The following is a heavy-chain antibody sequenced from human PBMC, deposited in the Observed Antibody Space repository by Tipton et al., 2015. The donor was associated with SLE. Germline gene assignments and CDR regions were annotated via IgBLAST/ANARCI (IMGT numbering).Heavy chain of an antibody. Sequence: QLVQSGAEVKKPGASVKVSCKTSGYTFTNYGISWVRQAPGQGLEWMGWISGYNGNTNYAQKFQGRVTMTTDTSTSTAYMELRSLRSDDTAVYYCAREATAMGPFDYWGQGTLVTVSS. CDR2: ISGYNGNT. CDR1: GYTFTNYG. D-gene: IGHD5-18*01. CDR3: AREATAMGPFDY. V-gene: IGHV1-18*01. J-gene: IGHJ4*02.